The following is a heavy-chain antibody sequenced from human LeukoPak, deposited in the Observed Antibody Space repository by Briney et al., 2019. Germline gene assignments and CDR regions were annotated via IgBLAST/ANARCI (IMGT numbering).Heavy chain of an antibody. J-gene: IGHJ6*03. CDR3: ARDRGNYYDSSGYYPVDYYYYYMDV. D-gene: IGHD3-22*01. CDR1: GGSISSHY. Sequence: SETLSLTCTVSGGSISSHYWSWIRQPPGKGLEWIGYIYYSGSTNYNPSLKSRVTTSVDTSKNQFSLKLSSVTAADTAVYYCARDRGNYYDSSGYYPVDYYYYYMDVWGKGTTVTVSS. V-gene: IGHV4-59*11. CDR2: IYYSGST.